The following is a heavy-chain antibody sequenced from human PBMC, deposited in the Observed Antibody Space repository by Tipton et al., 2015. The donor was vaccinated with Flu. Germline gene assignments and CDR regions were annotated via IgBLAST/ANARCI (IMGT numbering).Heavy chain of an antibody. J-gene: IGHJ4*02. V-gene: IGHV3-21*01. CDR2: ISISSSNI. D-gene: IGHD6-19*01. Sequence: GSLRLSCVASGFTFSSYSMNWVRQAPGKGLEWVSCISISSSNIYYADSVKGRFTISRDNAKKSLYLQMNSLRAEDTAVYYCARDLGGWAKIDYWGQGTLVTVSS. CDR3: ARDLGGWAKIDY. CDR1: GFTFSSYS.